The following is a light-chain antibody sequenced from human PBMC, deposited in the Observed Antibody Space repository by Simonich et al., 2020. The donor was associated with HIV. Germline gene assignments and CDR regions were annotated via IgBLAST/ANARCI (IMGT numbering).Light chain of an antibody. V-gene: IGKV3-15*01. CDR1: QSVSSN. J-gene: IGKJ4*01. CDR3: QQYNNWPPLT. Sequence: EIVMTQSPATLSVSPGEKATLSCRASQSVSSNLARYQQKPGQAPRLLIYGASNRATGIPARVSGSGSETEFTLTISSLQSEDVAVYYCQQYNNWPPLTFGGGTKVEIK. CDR2: GAS.